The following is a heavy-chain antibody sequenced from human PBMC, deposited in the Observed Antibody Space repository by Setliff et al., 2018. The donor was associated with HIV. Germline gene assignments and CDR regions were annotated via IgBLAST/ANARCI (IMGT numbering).Heavy chain of an antibody. CDR2: INPSGGST. D-gene: IGHD5-18*01. Sequence: ASVKVSCKASGYTFTSYYMHWVRQAPGQGLEWMGIINPSGGSTSYAQKFQGRVTITADKSTSTAYMELSSLRSEDTAVYYCARSRRDTAMVGWYFDLWGRGTLVTVSS. CDR3: ARSRRDTAMVGWYFDL. J-gene: IGHJ2*01. CDR1: GYTFTSYY. V-gene: IGHV1-46*01.